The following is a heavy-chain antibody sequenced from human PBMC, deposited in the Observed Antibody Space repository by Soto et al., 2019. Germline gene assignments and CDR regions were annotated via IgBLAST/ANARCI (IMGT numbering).Heavy chain of an antibody. CDR3: VKDDGGYPSTAPH. CDR1: GITISNYP. Sequence: EVQLLESGGGLVQPGGSLRLSCAASGITISNYPMSWVRQAPGKGLDWVSGIGGSGDRTYYADSAKGRFTISKDITKNTQSMQLENLGVEDTAVDFCVKDDGGYPSTAPHWGQGTLGTVAS. CDR2: IGGSGDRT. V-gene: IGHV3-23*01. D-gene: IGHD4-17*01. J-gene: IGHJ4*02.